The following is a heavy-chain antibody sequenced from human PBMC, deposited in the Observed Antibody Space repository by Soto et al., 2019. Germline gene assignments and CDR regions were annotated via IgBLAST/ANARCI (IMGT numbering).Heavy chain of an antibody. V-gene: IGHV4-34*01. CDR3: ALEYEYDAFDI. Sequence: SETLSLTCAVYGGSFSGYYWSWIRQPPGKGLERIGEINHSRSTNYNPSLKSRVTISVDTSKNQFSLKLSSVTAADTAVYYCALEYEYDAFDIWGQGTMVTVSS. CDR1: GGSFSGYY. D-gene: IGHD2-2*01. CDR2: INHSRST. J-gene: IGHJ3*02.